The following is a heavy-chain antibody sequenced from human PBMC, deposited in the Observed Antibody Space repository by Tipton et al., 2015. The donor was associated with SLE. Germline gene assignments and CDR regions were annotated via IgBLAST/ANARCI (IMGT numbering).Heavy chain of an antibody. J-gene: IGHJ4*02. CDR3: ARDSIELGTAY. CDR2: IYYSGST. D-gene: IGHD7-27*01. Sequence: TLSLTCTVSGGSISSYYWSWIRQPPGKGLEWIGYIYYSGSTYYNPSLKSRVTISVDTSKNQFSLKLSSVTAADTAVYYCARDSIELGTAYWGQGTLVTVSS. V-gene: IGHV4-59*12. CDR1: GGSISSYY.